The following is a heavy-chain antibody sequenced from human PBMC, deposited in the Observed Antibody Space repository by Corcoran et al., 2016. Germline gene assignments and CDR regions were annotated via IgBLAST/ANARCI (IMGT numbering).Heavy chain of an antibody. CDR2: MNSNSGNT. J-gene: IGHJ5*02. D-gene: IGHD6-19*01. CDR1: GYTFINHD. CDR3: MRGSGQDGRDWFDP. V-gene: IGHV1-8*01. Sequence: QVQLVQSGAEVKKPGASVKVSCKASGYTFINHDINWVRQATGQGLEWMGWMNSNSGNTGYAQMFQGRVTITRDTSIDTAYLELSSLRYDDTAVYFCMRGSGQDGRDWFDPWGQGTAVIVSS.